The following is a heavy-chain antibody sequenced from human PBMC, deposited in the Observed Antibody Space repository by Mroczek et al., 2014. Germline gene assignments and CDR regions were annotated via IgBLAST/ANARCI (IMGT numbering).Heavy chain of an antibody. Sequence: QVQLQESGPGLVKPSQTLSLTCTVSGGSISSGGYYWSWIRQHPGKGLEWIGYIYYSGSTYYNPSLKSRVTISVDTSKNQFSLKLSSVTAADTAVYYCARDRGIVVVPAAQGWFDPWGQGTLVTVSS. CDR1: GGSISSGGYY. V-gene: IGHV4-31*03. D-gene: IGHD2-2*01. J-gene: IGHJ5*02. CDR3: ARDRGIVVVPAAQGWFDP. CDR2: IYYSGST.